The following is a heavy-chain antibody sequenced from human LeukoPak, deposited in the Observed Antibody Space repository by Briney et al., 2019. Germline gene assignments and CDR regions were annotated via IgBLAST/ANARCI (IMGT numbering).Heavy chain of an antibody. Sequence: PSETLSLTCAVYGKSLSKYYWTGIRQSPGKGLEWIGEINHRGSTNLNPSLKSRVTLSVDTSKHQFSMKLTSMTAADAAVYYCASSVGSTDYWGQGTLVTVSS. V-gene: IGHV4-34*01. J-gene: IGHJ4*02. CDR2: INHRGST. CDR3: ASSVGSTDY. D-gene: IGHD1-26*01. CDR1: GKSLSKYY.